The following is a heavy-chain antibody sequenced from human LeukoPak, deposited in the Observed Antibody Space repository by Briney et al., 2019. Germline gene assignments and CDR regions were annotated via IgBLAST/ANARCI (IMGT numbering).Heavy chain of an antibody. CDR2: ISGGGEHT. Sequence: GGSLRLSCAASGFTFRNFAMKWVRQAPGKGLEWVSDISGGGEHTFYADSVKGRFTISRDNSKNTLYLQMNSLRAEDTAVYYCARVPGYFDYWGQGTLVTVSS. CDR3: ARVPGYFDY. V-gene: IGHV3-23*01. CDR1: GFTFRNFA. J-gene: IGHJ4*02.